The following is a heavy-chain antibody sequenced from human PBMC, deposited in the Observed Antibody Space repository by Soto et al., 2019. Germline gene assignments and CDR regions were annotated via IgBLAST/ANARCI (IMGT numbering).Heavy chain of an antibody. D-gene: IGHD2-15*01. V-gene: IGHV3-66*01. CDR1: GFTVSSNY. CDR3: ARVITGCSGGSFYSGGTSDY. Sequence: EVQLVESGGGLVQPGGSLRLSCAASGFTVSSNYMSWVRQAPGKGLEWVSVIYSGGSTYYADSVKGRFTISRDNSKNTLYLQMNSLSAEDTAVYYCARVITGCSGGSFYSGGTSDYWGQGTLVTVSS. J-gene: IGHJ4*02. CDR2: IYSGGST.